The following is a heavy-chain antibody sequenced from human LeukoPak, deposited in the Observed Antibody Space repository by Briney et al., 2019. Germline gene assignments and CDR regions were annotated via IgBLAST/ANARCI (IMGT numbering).Heavy chain of an antibody. J-gene: IGHJ4*02. D-gene: IGHD3-22*01. CDR3: ARALTPGYYDSSGYNF. CDR1: GYTFSDYY. CDR2: INPNSGGT. V-gene: IGHV1-2*02. Sequence: APVKVSCKASGYTFSDYYIHWVRQAPGQGLEWMGWINPNSGGTNYAQKFQGSVTMTRDTSISTAYMELSRLRSDDSAVYYCARALTPGYYDSSGYNFWGQGTLVTVSS.